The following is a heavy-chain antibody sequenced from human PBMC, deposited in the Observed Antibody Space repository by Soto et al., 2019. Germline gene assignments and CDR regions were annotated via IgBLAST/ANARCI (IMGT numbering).Heavy chain of an antibody. CDR1: GFTFYSYN. V-gene: IGHV3-48*01. D-gene: IGHD3-10*01. J-gene: IGHJ4*02. Sequence: EVQLVESGGGLVQPGGSLRLSCAASGFTFYSYNMNWVRQAPGKGLEWVSYISSSSSTIYYADSVRGRFTISRDNAKNSLSLQMNSLRAEDTAVYYCARDAWFGALSYVDYWGQGTLVTVSS. CDR3: ARDAWFGALSYVDY. CDR2: ISSSSSTI.